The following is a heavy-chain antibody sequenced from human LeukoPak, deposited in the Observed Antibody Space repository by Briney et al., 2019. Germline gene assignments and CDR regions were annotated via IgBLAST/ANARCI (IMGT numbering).Heavy chain of an antibody. CDR1: GFTLSSYG. V-gene: IGHV3-33*08. Sequence: GGSLRLSCAASGFTLSSYGMNWVRQAPGKGLEWVAVIWYDGSNKYYADSVKGRFTISRDNSKNTLYLQMNSLRAEDTAVYYCARDPDSGSYRYYYYGMDVWGQGTTVTVSS. D-gene: IGHD1-26*01. J-gene: IGHJ6*02. CDR2: IWYDGSNK. CDR3: ARDPDSGSYRYYYYGMDV.